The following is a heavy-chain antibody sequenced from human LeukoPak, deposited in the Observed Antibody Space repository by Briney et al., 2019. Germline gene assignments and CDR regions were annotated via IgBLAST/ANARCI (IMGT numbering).Heavy chain of an antibody. CDR3: ARDSRSNWRQSTALYNWFDP. J-gene: IGHJ5*02. V-gene: IGHV3-21*01. CDR1: GFTFSSYS. Sequence: GGSLRLSCAASGFTFSSYSMNWVRQAPGKGLEWVSSISSIDSYIYYADSVKGRFTISRDNANNSLFLQMNSLRAEDTAVYYCARDSRSNWRQSTALYNWFDPWGQGTLVTVSS. CDR2: ISSIDSYI. D-gene: IGHD5-24*01.